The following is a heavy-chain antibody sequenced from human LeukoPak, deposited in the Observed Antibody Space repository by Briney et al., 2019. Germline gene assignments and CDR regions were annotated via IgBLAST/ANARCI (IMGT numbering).Heavy chain of an antibody. V-gene: IGHV3-53*01. CDR1: GFTFSSYA. CDR2: IYSGGST. CDR3: ARDLLGSDY. Sequence: PGGSLRLSCAASGFTFSSYAMSWVRQAPGKGLEWVSVIYSGGSTYYADSVKGRFTISRDNSKNTLYLQMNSLRAEDTAVYYCARDLLGSDYWGQGTLVTVSS. D-gene: IGHD2-15*01. J-gene: IGHJ4*02.